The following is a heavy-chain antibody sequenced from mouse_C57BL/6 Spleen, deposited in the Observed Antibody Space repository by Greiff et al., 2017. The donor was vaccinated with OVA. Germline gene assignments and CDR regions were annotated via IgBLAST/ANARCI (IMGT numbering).Heavy chain of an antibody. J-gene: IGHJ3*01. V-gene: IGHV1-18*01. D-gene: IGHD1-1*01. CDR2: INPNNGGT. Sequence: DVHLVESGPELVKPGASVKIPCKASGYTFTDYNMDWVKQSHGKSLEWIGDINPNNGGTIYNQKFKGKATLTADKSSSTAYMELRSLTSEDTAVYYCGGSEDYCGSWAWLAYWGQGTLVTVSA. CDR1: GYTFTDYN. CDR3: GGSEDYCGSWAWLAY.